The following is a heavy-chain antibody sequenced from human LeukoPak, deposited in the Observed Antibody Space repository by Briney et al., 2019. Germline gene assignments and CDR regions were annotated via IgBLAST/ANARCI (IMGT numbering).Heavy chain of an antibody. CDR1: GLTGSHNY. D-gene: IGHD4-17*01. V-gene: IGHV3-53*01. CDR2: IHTSGDT. CDR3: IVFGDSNH. J-gene: IGHJ5*02. Sequence: GGSLRLSCAASGLTGSHNYVSWVRQAPGKGLEWVSAIHTSGDTCYADSVKGRFTISRDTTKNTLYLQINSLRVEDTAVYYCIVFGDSNHWGQGTLVTVSS.